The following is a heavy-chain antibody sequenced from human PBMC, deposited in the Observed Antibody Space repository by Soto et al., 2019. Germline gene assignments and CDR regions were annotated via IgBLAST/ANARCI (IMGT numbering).Heavy chain of an antibody. D-gene: IGHD7-27*01. J-gene: IGHJ4*02. CDR2: TYYRSKWSS. Sequence: SQTLSLTCAISGDSVSSKSAAWHWIWQSPSRGLEWLGRTYYRSKWSSNYAVSVKSRITINPDTSKNQFSLQLRSVTPDDTAMYYCARTGDYRADYWGPGTLDTVSS. CDR1: GDSVSSKSAA. CDR3: ARTGDYRADY. V-gene: IGHV6-1*01.